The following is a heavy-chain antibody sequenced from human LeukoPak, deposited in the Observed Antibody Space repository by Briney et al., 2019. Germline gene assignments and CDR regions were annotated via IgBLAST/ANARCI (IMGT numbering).Heavy chain of an antibody. D-gene: IGHD1-26*01. V-gene: IGHV3-30*02. CDR3: AKDSGEWELLSPLDY. J-gene: IGHJ4*02. Sequence: GGSLRLSCAASGFTFSSYGMHWVRQAPGKGLEWVAFIRYDGSNKYYADSVKGRFTISRDNSKNTLYLQMNSLRAEDTAVYYCAKDSGEWELLSPLDYWGQGTLVTVSS. CDR2: IRYDGSNK. CDR1: GFTFSSYG.